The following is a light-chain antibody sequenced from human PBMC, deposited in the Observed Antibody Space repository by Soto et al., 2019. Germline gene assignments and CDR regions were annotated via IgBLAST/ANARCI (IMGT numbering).Light chain of an antibody. Sequence: XSSXVGXXXXXSXXQQHXXKXXXXLLYEVSSRPSGVSNRFSGSKSGNTASLTISGXXXEDEADYYCTSFTISISLVVFGGGTKLTVL. CDR2: EVS. V-gene: IGLV2-14*03. CDR1: SSXVGXXXX. CDR3: TSFTISISLVV. J-gene: IGLJ2*01.